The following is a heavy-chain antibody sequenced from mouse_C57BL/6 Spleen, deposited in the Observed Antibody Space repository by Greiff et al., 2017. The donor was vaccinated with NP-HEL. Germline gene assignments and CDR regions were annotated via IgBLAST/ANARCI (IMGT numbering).Heavy chain of an antibody. V-gene: IGHV1-59*01. CDR3: ARRGTAQATSMCY. Sequence: QVQLQQPGAELVRPGTSVKLSCKASGYTFTSYWMHWVKQRPGQGLEWIGVIDPSDSYTNYNQKFKGKATLTVDTSSSTAYMQLSSLTSEDAAVYDCARRGTAQATSMCYWGQGTSVTVSS. D-gene: IGHD3-2*02. CDR1: GYTFTSYW. J-gene: IGHJ4*01. CDR2: IDPSDSYT.